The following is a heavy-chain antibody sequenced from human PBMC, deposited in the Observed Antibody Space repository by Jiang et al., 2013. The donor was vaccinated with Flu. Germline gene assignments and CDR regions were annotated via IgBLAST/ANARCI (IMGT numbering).Heavy chain of an antibody. D-gene: IGHD3-10*01. CDR1: GDSISRQY. J-gene: IGHJ5*02. CDR3: ARLNSWVGELCWFDP. Sequence: TCTVSGDSISRQYWSWIRQSPGKGLEWMGYIYGNGRTKYNPSLGSRITMSGDMSKNEVSLRLTSVTAADTAVYFCARLNSWVGELCWFDPWGQGTLVTVSS. V-gene: IGHV4-59*08. CDR2: IYGNGRT.